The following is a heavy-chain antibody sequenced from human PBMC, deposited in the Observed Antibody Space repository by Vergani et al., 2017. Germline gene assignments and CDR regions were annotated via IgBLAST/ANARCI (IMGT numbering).Heavy chain of an antibody. D-gene: IGHD2-2*01. V-gene: IGHV1-8*03. J-gene: IGHJ4*02. CDR1: GYTFTSYD. Sequence: QVQLLQSGAEVKKPGASVKVSCKASGYTFTSYDINWVRQATGQGLEWMGWMNPNSGNTGYAQKFQGRVTITRNTSISTAYMELSSLRSEDTAVYYCAREDCSSTSCHYYFDYWGQGTLVTVSS. CDR2: MNPNSGNT. CDR3: AREDCSSTSCHYYFDY.